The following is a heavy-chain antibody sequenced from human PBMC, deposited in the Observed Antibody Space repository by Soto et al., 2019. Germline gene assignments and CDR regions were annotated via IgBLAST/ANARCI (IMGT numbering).Heavy chain of an antibody. J-gene: IGHJ4*02. V-gene: IGHV3-49*03. CDR3: TRDLDGYYYDSSGYYLAQYYFDY. Sequence: GGSLRLSCTASGFTFGDYAMSWFRQAPGKGLEWVGFIRSKAYGGTTEYAASVKGRFTISRDDSKSIAYLQMNSLKTEDTAVYYCTRDLDGYYYDSSGYYLAQYYFDYWGQGTLVTVPS. CDR2: IRSKAYGGTT. D-gene: IGHD3-22*01. CDR1: GFTFGDYA.